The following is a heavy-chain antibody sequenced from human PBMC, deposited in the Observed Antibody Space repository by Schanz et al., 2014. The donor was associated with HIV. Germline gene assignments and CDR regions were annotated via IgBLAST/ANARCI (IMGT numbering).Heavy chain of an antibody. D-gene: IGHD2-21*02. J-gene: IGHJ4*02. CDR1: GYLFTNYG. V-gene: IGHV1-18*01. Sequence: QVQLVQSGAEVKKPGASVKVSCKTSGYLFTNYGVNWVRQAPGQGPEWMGWVSGYNANTEFARVFQGRVTMTRDTSTTTDYMELRNLRASDAAVYYCARGLGCCGGDCRGSPLDYWGQGTLVVVSS. CDR2: VSGYNANT. CDR3: ARGLGCCGGDCRGSPLDY.